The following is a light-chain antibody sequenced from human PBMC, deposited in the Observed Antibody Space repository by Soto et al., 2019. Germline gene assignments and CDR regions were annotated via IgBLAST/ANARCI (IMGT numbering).Light chain of an antibody. V-gene: IGLV1-40*01. Sequence: QSVLTQPPSVSGAPGQRVTISCTGSSSNIGAGYDVHWYQQLPGTAPKLLIYGNSNRPSGVPDRFSGSKSGTSASLAITGLQAEDEADYYCLLYYGGAQPSWVFGGGTKLTVL. CDR3: LLYYGGAQPSWV. CDR2: GNS. CDR1: SSNIGAGYD. J-gene: IGLJ3*02.